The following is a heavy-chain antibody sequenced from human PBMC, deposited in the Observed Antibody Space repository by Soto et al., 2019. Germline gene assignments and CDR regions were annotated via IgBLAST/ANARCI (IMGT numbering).Heavy chain of an antibody. D-gene: IGHD2-15*01. CDR1: GFTFSSYS. Sequence: WSLRLSCAASGFTFSSYSMNWVRQAPGKXLEWVSSISSSSSYIYYADSVKGRFTISRDNAKNSLYLQMNSLRAEDTAVYYCARDLYCSGGSCYYPHYYYYGMDVWGQGTTVTVSS. CDR2: ISSSSSYI. J-gene: IGHJ6*02. CDR3: ARDLYCSGGSCYYPHYYYYGMDV. V-gene: IGHV3-21*01.